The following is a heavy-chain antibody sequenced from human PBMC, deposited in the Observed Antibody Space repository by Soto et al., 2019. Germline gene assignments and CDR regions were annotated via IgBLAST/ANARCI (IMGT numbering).Heavy chain of an antibody. V-gene: IGHV3-21*02. CDR3: VRDFGWYFRSGYMDV. D-gene: IGHD3-3*01. CDR1: GFSFISYS. Sequence: EVQLVESGGGLVKPGGSLILSCAASGFSFISYSMNWVRQAPGKGLEWVSSINEDSSYIYYAHSLRGRFTISRDNAKDSLYLQMNSLRAEDTAVYYCVRDFGWYFRSGYMDVWGDGATVTVSS. CDR2: INEDSSYI. J-gene: IGHJ6*03.